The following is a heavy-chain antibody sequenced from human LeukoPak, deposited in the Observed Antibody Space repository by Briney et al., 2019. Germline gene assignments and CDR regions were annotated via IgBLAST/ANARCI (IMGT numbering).Heavy chain of an antibody. CDR1: GLTFSRQG. V-gene: IGHV3-30*03. CDR3: ARDHYYGSGSSAPRYGMDV. Sequence: GGSLRLSCAASGLTFSRQGMHWVRQTPGKGPEWLAVISYDGSNKYYADSVKGRFTISRDDSNNTLYLQMNSLRVEDTAVYYCARDHYYGSGSSAPRYGMDVWAMGARSPSH. CDR2: ISYDGSNK. J-gene: IGHJ6*02. D-gene: IGHD3-10*01.